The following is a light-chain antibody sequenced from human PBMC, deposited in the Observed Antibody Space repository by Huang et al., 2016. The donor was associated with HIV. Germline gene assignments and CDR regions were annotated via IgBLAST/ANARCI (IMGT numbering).Light chain of an antibody. J-gene: IGKJ1*01. CDR3: QQYNNYPWT. V-gene: IGKV1-5*03. Sequence: DIQMTQSPSTLSASVGDRVTITCRASQSISDYLAWYQQKPGEAPNRLSYKASSLEGGGPPRFSGSGSGTEFTLTISSLQADDVATYYCQQYNNYPWTFGQGTLVEIK. CDR2: KAS. CDR1: QSISDY.